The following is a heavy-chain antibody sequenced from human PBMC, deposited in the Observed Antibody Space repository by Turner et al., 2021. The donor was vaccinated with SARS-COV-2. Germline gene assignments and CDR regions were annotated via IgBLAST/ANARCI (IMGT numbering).Heavy chain of an antibody. D-gene: IGHD1-26*01. V-gene: IGHV3-30-3*01. Sequence: QVQLVESEGGVVQPGRSLRLSFAASGFTFSSYAMHWVRQAPGKGLEWVAVISYDGSNKYYADSVKGRFTISRDNSKNTLYLQMNSLRAEDTAVYYCARVRSGNYHPRMGFDPWGQGTLVTVSS. J-gene: IGHJ5*02. CDR1: GFTFSSYA. CDR2: ISYDGSNK. CDR3: ARVRSGNYHPRMGFDP.